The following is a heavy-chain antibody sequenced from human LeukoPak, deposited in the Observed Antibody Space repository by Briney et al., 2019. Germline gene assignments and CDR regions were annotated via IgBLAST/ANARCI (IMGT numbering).Heavy chain of an antibody. Sequence: GESLRLSCATSGFTFDSHWMTWVRQAPGKGLQWVASIRQDGNVKYYVDSVQGRFTISRDNAMNSLYLQMNSLRAKDTAVYYCARWSHDSSGYYWISYWGQGTLVTVSS. J-gene: IGHJ4*02. V-gene: IGHV3-7*01. CDR3: ARWSHDSSGYYWISY. CDR1: GFTFDSHW. D-gene: IGHD3-22*01. CDR2: IRQDGNVK.